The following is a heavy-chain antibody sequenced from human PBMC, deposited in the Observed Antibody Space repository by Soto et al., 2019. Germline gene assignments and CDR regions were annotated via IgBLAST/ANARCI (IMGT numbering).Heavy chain of an antibody. CDR2: IIPFIGTA. CDR1: GGTFSSYD. CDR3: ARVVMTPGTALYYYVMDV. D-gene: IGHD4-17*01. Sequence: QVQLVQSAAEVQKHGSSVTVSCKASGGTFSSYDISWVRQATGPGLEWMGRIIPFIGTANYAQKFQCRVTITADESTSTAYFVLTSLRSDDTAVYYCARVVMTPGTALYYYVMDVWGQWMTGSFSS. V-gene: IGHV1-69*18. J-gene: IGHJ6*02.